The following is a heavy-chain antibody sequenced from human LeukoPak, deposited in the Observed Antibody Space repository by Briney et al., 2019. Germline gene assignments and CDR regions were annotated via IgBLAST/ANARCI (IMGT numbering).Heavy chain of an antibody. Sequence: GGTLRLSCVASRFTFSSYWMHWVRQAPGTGLVWVSYISPDGTTTRYADSVKGRFTISRDNAKNRLYLQMNSLRVEDTAVYFCASAWSYWGQGALVTVSS. J-gene: IGHJ4*02. CDR1: RFTFSSYW. V-gene: IGHV3-74*01. CDR2: ISPDGTTT. D-gene: IGHD1-1*01. CDR3: ASAWSY.